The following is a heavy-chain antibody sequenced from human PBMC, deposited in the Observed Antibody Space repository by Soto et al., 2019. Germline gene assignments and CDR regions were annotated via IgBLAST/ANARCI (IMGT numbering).Heavy chain of an antibody. D-gene: IGHD2-2*02. Sequence: SETLSLTCTVSGGSITTGGSYWSWIRQHPGKGLEWIGNIYHSGNTYYNPSLKSRLTISVDTSKNHFSLMVDSVTAADTAVYYCARARFQVLYGKPYFDSWGQGTLVTV. V-gene: IGHV4-31*03. CDR1: GGSITTGGSY. CDR2: IYHSGNT. CDR3: ARARFQVLYGKPYFDS. J-gene: IGHJ4*02.